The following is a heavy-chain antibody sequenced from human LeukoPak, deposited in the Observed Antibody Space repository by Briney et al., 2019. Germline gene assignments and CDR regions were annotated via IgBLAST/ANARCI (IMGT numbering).Heavy chain of an antibody. CDR3: AKESGDPGY. J-gene: IGHJ4*02. V-gene: IGHV3-7*01. D-gene: IGHD7-27*01. CDR1: GFTFSSYW. Sequence: SGGSLRLSCAASGFTFSSYWMSWVRQAPGKGLEWVANIKPDGGEKYYVDSVKGRFTISRDNSKNTLYLQMNSLRAEDTAVYYCAKESGDPGYWGQGTLVTVSS. CDR2: IKPDGGEK.